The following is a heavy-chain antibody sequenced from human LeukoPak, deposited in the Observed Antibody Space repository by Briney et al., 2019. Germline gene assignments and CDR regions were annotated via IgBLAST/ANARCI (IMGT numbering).Heavy chain of an antibody. Sequence: ASVKLSCRASGGTFSSYAISWVRQAPGQGLEWMGRIIPILGIANYAQKFQGRVTITADKSTSTAYMELSSLRSEDTAVYYCARKSVLYSSGWYYFDYWGQGTLVTVSS. J-gene: IGHJ4*02. CDR3: ARKSVLYSSGWYYFDY. CDR2: IIPILGIA. V-gene: IGHV1-69*04. D-gene: IGHD6-19*01. CDR1: GGTFSSYA.